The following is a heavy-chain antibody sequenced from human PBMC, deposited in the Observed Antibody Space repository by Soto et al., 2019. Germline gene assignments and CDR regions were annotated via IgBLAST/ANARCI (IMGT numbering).Heavy chain of an antibody. CDR3: ARGSYSSALWGYYYYGMDV. CDR2: ISAYNGNT. J-gene: IGHJ6*02. D-gene: IGHD3-10*01. CDR1: GYTFTSYG. Sequence: ASVKVSCKASGYTFTSYGISWVRQAPGQGLEWMGWISAYNGNTNYAQKLQGRVTMTTDTSTSTAYMELRSLRSDDTAVYYCARGSYSSALWGYYYYGMDVWGQGTTVTVSS. V-gene: IGHV1-18*01.